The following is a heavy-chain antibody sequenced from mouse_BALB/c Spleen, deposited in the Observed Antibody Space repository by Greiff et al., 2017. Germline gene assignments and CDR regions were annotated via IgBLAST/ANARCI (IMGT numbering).Heavy chain of an antibody. CDR3: AREGVRLDCYAMDY. CDR1: GYSITSGYY. J-gene: IGHJ4*01. D-gene: IGHD2-14*01. CDR2: ISYDGSN. V-gene: IGHV3-6*02. Sequence: ESGPGLVKPSQSLSLTCSVTGYSITSGYYWYWIRQFPGNKLEWMGYISYDGSNNYNPSLKNRISITRDTSKNQFFLKLNSVTTEDTATYYCAREGVRLDCYAMDYWGRGTSVTVSS.